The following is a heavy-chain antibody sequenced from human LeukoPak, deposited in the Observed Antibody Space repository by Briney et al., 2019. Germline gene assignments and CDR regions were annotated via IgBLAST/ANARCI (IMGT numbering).Heavy chain of an antibody. Sequence: PSETLSLTCAVYGGSFSGYYWSWIRQPPGKGLEWIGEINHSGSTNYNPSLKSRVTISVDTSKNQFSLKLSSVTAADTAVYYCARGGGGNGEGPLIDYWGQGTLVTVSS. D-gene: IGHD4-23*01. CDR3: ARGGGGNGEGPLIDY. CDR2: INHSGST. CDR1: GGSFSGYY. J-gene: IGHJ4*02. V-gene: IGHV4-34*01.